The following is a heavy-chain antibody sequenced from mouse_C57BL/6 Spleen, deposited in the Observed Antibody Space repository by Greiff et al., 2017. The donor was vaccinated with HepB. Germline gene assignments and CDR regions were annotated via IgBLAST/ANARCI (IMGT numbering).Heavy chain of an antibody. CDR1: GYTFTDYY. CDR3: ARPLNDGSYYYAMDY. CDR2: IGPGSGST. Sequence: QVQLQQSGAELVKPGASVKISCKASGYTFTDYYINWVKQRPGQGLEWIGKIGPGSGSTYYNEKFKGKATLTADKSSSTAYMQLSSLTAEDSAVYFCARPLNDGSYYYAMDYWGQGTSVTVSS. J-gene: IGHJ4*01. D-gene: IGHD2-3*01. V-gene: IGHV1-77*01.